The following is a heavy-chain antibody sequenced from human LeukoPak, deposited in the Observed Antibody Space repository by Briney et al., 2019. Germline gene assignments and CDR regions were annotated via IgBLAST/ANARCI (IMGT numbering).Heavy chain of an antibody. CDR3: ARRSAYYYYMDV. J-gene: IGHJ6*03. Sequence: ASLKISCQGSGYSFTSYWIAWVRQLPGKGLGWMGIIYPGDSDTKYSPSFQGQVTISADKSISTAYLQWSSLKASDTAIYYCARRSAYYYYMDVWGKGTTVTVSS. V-gene: IGHV5-51*01. CDR1: GYSFTSYW. CDR2: IYPGDSDT. D-gene: IGHD2-2*01.